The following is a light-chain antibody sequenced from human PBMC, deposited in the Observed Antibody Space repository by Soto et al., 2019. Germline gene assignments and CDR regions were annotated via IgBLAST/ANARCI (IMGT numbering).Light chain of an antibody. CDR2: AAS. J-gene: IGKJ2*02. CDR3: QQSYSTPRT. CDR1: QSISSY. V-gene: IGKV1-39*01. Sequence: DIQMTQSPSSLSASVGDRVTITGRASQSISSYLNWYQQKPGKAPKLLIYAASSLQSGVPSRFSGSGSGTDFTLTISSLQPVDFATYYCQQSYSTPRTFGQGTKLEIK.